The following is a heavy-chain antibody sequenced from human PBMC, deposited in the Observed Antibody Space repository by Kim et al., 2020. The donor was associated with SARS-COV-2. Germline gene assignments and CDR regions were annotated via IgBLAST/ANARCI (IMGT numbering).Heavy chain of an antibody. CDR3: ATAGYSSGLWDY. Sequence: GGSLRLSCAVSGFTVSSNYMSWVRQAPGKGLEWVSVIYSGGSTYYADSVKGRFTISRDNSKNTLYLQMNSLRAEDTAVYYCATAGYSSGLWDYWGQGTLVTVSS. CDR2: IYSGGST. D-gene: IGHD6-19*01. CDR1: GFTVSSNY. J-gene: IGHJ4*02. V-gene: IGHV3-53*01.